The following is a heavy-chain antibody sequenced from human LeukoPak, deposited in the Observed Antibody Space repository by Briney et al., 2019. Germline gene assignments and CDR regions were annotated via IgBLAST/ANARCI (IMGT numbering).Heavy chain of an antibody. CDR2: INPNSGGT. V-gene: IGHV1-2*04. Sequence: GASVKVSCKASGYTFTGYYMHWVRQAPGQGLEWMGWINPNSGGTNYAQKFQGWVTMTRGTSISTAYMELSRLRSDDTAVYYCARESSVASGDYWGQGTLVTVSS. J-gene: IGHJ4*02. D-gene: IGHD6-19*01. CDR1: GYTFTGYY. CDR3: ARESSVASGDY.